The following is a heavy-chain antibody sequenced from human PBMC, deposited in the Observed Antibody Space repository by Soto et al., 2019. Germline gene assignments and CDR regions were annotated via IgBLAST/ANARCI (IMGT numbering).Heavy chain of an antibody. CDR2: IYSGGST. CDR3: ARCGDSYYSHGMDV. V-gene: IGHV3-53*01. J-gene: IGHJ6*02. CDR1: GFTVNGNY. Sequence: EVQLVESGGGLIQPGGSLRLSCAASGFTVNGNYMSWVRQAPGKGLEWVSGIYSGGSTYYADSVKGRFTISRDNSENTLYLQMNSLRAEDTAVYYCARCGDSYYSHGMDVWGQGTTVTVSS. D-gene: IGHD5-18*01.